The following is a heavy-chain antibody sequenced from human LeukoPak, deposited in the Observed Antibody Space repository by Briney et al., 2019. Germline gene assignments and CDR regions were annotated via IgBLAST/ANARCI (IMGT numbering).Heavy chain of an antibody. D-gene: IGHD2-2*01. J-gene: IGHJ3*02. CDR3: ARPPYCSSTSCYRAFDI. CDR1: GGSFSGCY. CDR2: INHGGST. V-gene: IGHV4-34*01. Sequence: SETLSLTCAVYGGSFSGCYWTWIRQPPGKGLEWIGEINHGGSTNYNPSLKSRVTISVDTSKNQFSLKLRFVTAADTAVYYCARPPYCSSTSCYRAFDIWGQGTMVTVSS.